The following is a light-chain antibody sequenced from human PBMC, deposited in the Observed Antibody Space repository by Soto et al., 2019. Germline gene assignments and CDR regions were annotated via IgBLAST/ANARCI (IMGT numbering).Light chain of an antibody. CDR3: QNYNSVPLT. V-gene: IGKV1-27*01. CDR1: QDINNN. J-gene: IGKJ3*01. CDR2: AAS. Sequence: DIQMTQSPSSLSASVGDRVSITCRASQDINNNLAWYQQKPGKVPKLLIYAASTLQSGVPSRFSGSRSATDFTLTIISLPPEDVGTYYCQNYNSVPLTFGPGTKVQI.